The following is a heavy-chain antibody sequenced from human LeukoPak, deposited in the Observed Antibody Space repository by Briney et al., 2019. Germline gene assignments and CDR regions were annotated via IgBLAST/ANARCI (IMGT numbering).Heavy chain of an antibody. D-gene: IGHD6-13*01. Sequence: PSETLSLTCTVSGGSISGGSYYWSWIRQPAGKGLEWIGRIYTSGSTNYNPSLKSRVTISVDTSKNQFSLKLSSVTAADTAVYYCARDGTAAGTFDYWGQGTLVTVSS. CDR2: IYTSGST. V-gene: IGHV4-61*02. CDR3: ARDGTAAGTFDY. J-gene: IGHJ4*02. CDR1: GGSISGGSYY.